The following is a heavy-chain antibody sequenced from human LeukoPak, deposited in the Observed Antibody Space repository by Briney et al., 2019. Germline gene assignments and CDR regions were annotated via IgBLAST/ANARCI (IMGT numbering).Heavy chain of an antibody. Sequence: PSETLSLTCAVYGGSFSGYYWSWIRQPPGKGLEWIGEINHSGSTNYNPSLKSRVTISVDTSKNQFSLKLSSVTAADTAIYYCARGLGRRWLQGFDYWGQGTLVTVSS. J-gene: IGHJ4*02. CDR1: GGSFSGYY. V-gene: IGHV4-34*01. CDR2: INHSGST. CDR3: ARGLGRRWLQGFDY. D-gene: IGHD5-24*01.